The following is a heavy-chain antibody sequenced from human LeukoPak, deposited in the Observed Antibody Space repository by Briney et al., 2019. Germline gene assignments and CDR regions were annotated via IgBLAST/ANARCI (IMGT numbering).Heavy chain of an antibody. D-gene: IGHD5-24*01. CDR2: IYTSGST. CDR3: ARQARDGYKTHRYYHLDV. V-gene: IGHV4-4*09. Sequence: SETLSLTCTVSGGSISSYYWSWIRQPPGKGLEWIGYIYTSGSTNYNPSLKSRVTISVDTSKNQFSLKLSSVTAADTAVYYCARQARDGYKTHRYYHLDVWGKGTTVTVYS. J-gene: IGHJ6*03. CDR1: GGSISSYY.